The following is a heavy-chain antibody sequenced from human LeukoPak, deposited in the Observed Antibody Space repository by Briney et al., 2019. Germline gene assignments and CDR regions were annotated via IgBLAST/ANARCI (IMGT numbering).Heavy chain of an antibody. J-gene: IGHJ4*02. V-gene: IGHV4-59*01. Sequence: PSETLSLTCTVSGVSISGYYWSWIRQPPGKGLEWIGYVYHTGHTHYSPSLKSRVTVSLDTSRNQVSLKLSSVTAADTAVYYCARHRFGHLFDYWGQGTLVIVSS. CDR2: VYHTGHT. D-gene: IGHD3-16*01. CDR3: ARHRFGHLFDY. CDR1: GVSISGYY.